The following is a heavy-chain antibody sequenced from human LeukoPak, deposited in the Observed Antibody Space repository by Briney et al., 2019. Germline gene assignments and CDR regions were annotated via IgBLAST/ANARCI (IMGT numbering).Heavy chain of an antibody. Sequence: SETLSLTCTVSGGSISSYYWSWIRQPPGKGLEWIGYIYYSGSTNYNPSLKSRVTMSVDTSKNQFSLKLSSVTAADTAVYYCARERSGPDIWGRGTLVTVAS. V-gene: IGHV4-59*01. CDR3: ARERSGPDI. CDR2: IYYSGST. J-gene: IGHJ2*01. CDR1: GGSISSYY. D-gene: IGHD3-10*01.